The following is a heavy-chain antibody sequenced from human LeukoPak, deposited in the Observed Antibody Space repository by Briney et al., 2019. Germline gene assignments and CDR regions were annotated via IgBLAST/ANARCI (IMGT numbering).Heavy chain of an antibody. CDR1: GYSISSGYY. J-gene: IGHJ4*02. CDR2: IYHSGST. CDR3: ARERDTAMVTTGPFDY. V-gene: IGHV4-38-2*02. Sequence: PSETLSLTCTVSGYSISSGYYWGWIRQPPGKGLEWIGSIYHSGSTYYNPSLKSRVTISVDTSKNQFSLKLSSVTAADTAVYYCARERDTAMVTTGPFDYWGQGTLVTVSS. D-gene: IGHD5-18*01.